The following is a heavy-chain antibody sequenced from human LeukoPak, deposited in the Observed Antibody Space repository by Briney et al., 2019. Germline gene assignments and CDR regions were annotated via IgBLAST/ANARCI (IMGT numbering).Heavy chain of an antibody. V-gene: IGHV3-23*01. CDR2: ISGSGGST. J-gene: IGHJ6*02. CDR3: VHCGGDCYPCCGMDV. CDR1: GFTFSSYA. Sequence: GGSLRLSCAASGFTFSSYAMSWVRQAPGKGLEWVSVISGSGGSTYYTDSVKGWFTISRDNSKNTLYLQMNSLRAEDTAIYYCVHCGGDCYPCCGMDVWGQGTTVSVSS. D-gene: IGHD2-21*02.